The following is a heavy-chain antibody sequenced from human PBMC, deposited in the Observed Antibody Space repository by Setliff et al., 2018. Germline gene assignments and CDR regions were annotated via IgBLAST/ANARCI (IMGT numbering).Heavy chain of an antibody. D-gene: IGHD5-18*01. CDR3: ARAGYSYGAGADAFGI. CDR2: INHSGST. J-gene: IGHJ3*02. Sequence: SETLSLTCAVYGGSFSGYYWSWIRQPPGKGLEWIGEINHSGSTNYNPSLKSRVTISVDTSKNQFSLKLSSVTAADTAVYYCARAGYSYGAGADAFGIWGQGTMVTVSS. CDR1: GGSFSGYY. V-gene: IGHV4-34*01.